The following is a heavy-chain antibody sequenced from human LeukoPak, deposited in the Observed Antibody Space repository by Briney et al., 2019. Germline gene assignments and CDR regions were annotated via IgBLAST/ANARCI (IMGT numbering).Heavy chain of an antibody. CDR1: GFTFSSYA. V-gene: IGHV3-23*01. CDR2: ISGGGDDT. CDR3: VKEMGSVDTAMVSLSRLGY. J-gene: IGHJ4*02. D-gene: IGHD5-18*01. Sequence: GGSPRLSCTASGFTFSSYAMSWVRQAPGKGLEWVSAISGGGDDTYYADSVKGRFTISRDNSKNTLYLQMNSLRVEDTAIYYCVKEMGSVDTAMVSLSRLGYWGQGTLVTVSS.